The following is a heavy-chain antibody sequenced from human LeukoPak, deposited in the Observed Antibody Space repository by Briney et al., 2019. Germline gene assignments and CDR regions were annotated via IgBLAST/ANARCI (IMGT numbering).Heavy chain of an antibody. V-gene: IGHV3-21*01. J-gene: IGHJ6*04. CDR2: TTSSSSYI. Sequence: PGGSLRLSCAASGFTFSSYNMNWVRQAPGKGLEWVSSTTSSSSYIYYADSVKGRLTISRDNAKNLLYLQMNSLRAEDTAVYYCAELGITMIGGVWGKGTTVTISS. CDR1: GFTFSSYN. CDR3: AELGITMIGGV. D-gene: IGHD3-10*02.